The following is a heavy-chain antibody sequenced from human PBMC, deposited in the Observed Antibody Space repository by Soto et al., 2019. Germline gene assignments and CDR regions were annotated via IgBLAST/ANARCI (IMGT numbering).Heavy chain of an antibody. Sequence: SVKVSCKASGGTFSSYAISWVRQAPGQGLEWMGGIIPIFGTANYAQKFQGRVTITADESTSTAYMELSSLRSKDTAVYYCARDLYYYDSSGSDWGQGTLVTVSS. CDR2: IIPIFGTA. D-gene: IGHD3-22*01. CDR3: ARDLYYYDSSGSD. CDR1: GGTFSSYA. V-gene: IGHV1-69*13. J-gene: IGHJ4*02.